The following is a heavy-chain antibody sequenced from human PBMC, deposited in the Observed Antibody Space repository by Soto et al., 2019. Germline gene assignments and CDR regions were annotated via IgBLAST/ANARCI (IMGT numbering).Heavy chain of an antibody. CDR3: AGGGVRGVITRTRDYYGMDV. J-gene: IGHJ6*04. D-gene: IGHD3-10*01. V-gene: IGHV5-51*01. CDR1: GYSFTSYW. Sequence: GESLKISCKGSGYSFTSYWIGWGRQMPGEGLGWGGMIYPGDSDGSDSPSFQGQVTISADKSSSTAYLQWSSLKASDTAMYYCAGGGVRGVITRTRDYYGMDVWGKGTTATVSS. CDR2: IYPGDSDG.